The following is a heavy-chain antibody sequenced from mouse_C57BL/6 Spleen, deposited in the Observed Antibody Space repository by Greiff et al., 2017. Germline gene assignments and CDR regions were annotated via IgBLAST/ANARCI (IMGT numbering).Heavy chain of an antibody. CDR2: INPNNGGT. J-gene: IGHJ3*01. CDR3: ARWAEGFAY. Sequence: EVQLQQSGPELVKPGASVKISCKASGYTFTDYYMNWVKQSHGKSLEWIGDINPNNGGTSYNQKFKGKATLTVDKSSSTAYMELRSLTSEDSAVYYFARWAEGFAYWGQGTLVTVSA. CDR1: GYTFTDYY. V-gene: IGHV1-26*01.